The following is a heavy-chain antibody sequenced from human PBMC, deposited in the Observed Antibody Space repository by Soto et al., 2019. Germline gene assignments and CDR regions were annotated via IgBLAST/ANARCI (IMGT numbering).Heavy chain of an antibody. CDR1: GFSLSTSGVG. J-gene: IGHJ5*02. CDR3: AHRRSTYYYDSTFDP. Sequence: QITLKESGPTLVKPTQTLTLTCTFSGFSLSTSGVGVGWIRQPPGKALGWLALIYWDDDKRYSPSLQSRLTTTXAXPXXRVVLTMTNMAPVDRATYYCAHRRSTYYYDSTFDPWGQGTLVTVSS. CDR2: IYWDDDK. D-gene: IGHD3-22*01. V-gene: IGHV2-5*02.